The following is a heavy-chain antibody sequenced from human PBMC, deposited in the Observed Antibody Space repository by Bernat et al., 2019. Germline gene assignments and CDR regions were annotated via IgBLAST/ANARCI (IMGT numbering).Heavy chain of an antibody. CDR1: GFTFSSYW. J-gene: IGHJ4*02. Sequence: EVQLVESGGGLVQPGGSLRLSCAASGFTFSSYWMSWVRQAPGKGLEWVANIKQDGSEKYYVDSVKGRFTISRDNAKNSLYLQMNCLRAEDTAVYYCARDLAFGIPDYWGQGTLVTVSS. D-gene: IGHD3-16*01. CDR2: IKQDGSEK. V-gene: IGHV3-7*03. CDR3: ARDLAFGIPDY.